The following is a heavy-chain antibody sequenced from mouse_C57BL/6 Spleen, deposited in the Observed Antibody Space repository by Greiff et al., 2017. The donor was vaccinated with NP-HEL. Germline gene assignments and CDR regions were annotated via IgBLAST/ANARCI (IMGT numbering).Heavy chain of an antibody. CDR3: AFPHWWYFDV. V-gene: IGHV6-6*01. CDR1: GFTFSDAW. Sequence: EVQLQQSGGGLVQPGGSMKLSCAASGFTFSDAWMDWVRQSPEKGLEWVAEIRNKANNHATYYAESVKGRFTISRDDSKSSVYLQMNSLRAEDTGIYYCAFPHWWYFDVWGTGTTVTVSS. D-gene: IGHD4-1*01. J-gene: IGHJ1*03. CDR2: IRNKANNHAT.